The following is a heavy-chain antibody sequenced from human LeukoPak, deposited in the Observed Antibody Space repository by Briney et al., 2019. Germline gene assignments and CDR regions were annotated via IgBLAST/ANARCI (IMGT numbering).Heavy chain of an antibody. V-gene: IGHV3-30*03. J-gene: IGHJ4*02. D-gene: IGHD2-2*01. CDR3: ARGVGRMPDY. Sequence: GGSLRLSCRASGSTISGFFINWVRQAPGKGLEWVAVISYDGSNKYYADSVKGRFTISRDNSKNTLYLQMNSLRAEDTAVYYCARGVGRMPDYWGQGTLVNVSS. CDR2: ISYDGSNK. CDR1: GSTISGFF.